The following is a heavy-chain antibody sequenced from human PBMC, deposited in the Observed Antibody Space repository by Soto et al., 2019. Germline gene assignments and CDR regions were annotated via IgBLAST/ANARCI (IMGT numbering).Heavy chain of an antibody. CDR2: ITAYNDDT. CDR1: GYTFSSYG. Sequence: ASVKVSCKVSGYTFSSYGFTWVRQARGQGLEWMGWITAYNDDTKYAQKFQGRVTMTTDTSTSTAYMELRSLRSDDTAVYYCARVMVRKCGSGPSRPYGFEVWGQGTTVTLSS. J-gene: IGHJ6*02. D-gene: IGHD3-10*01. V-gene: IGHV1-18*01. CDR3: ARVMVRKCGSGPSRPYGFEV.